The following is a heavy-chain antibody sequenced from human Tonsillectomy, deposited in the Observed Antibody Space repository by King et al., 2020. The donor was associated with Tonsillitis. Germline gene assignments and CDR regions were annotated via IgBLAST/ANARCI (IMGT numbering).Heavy chain of an antibody. V-gene: IGHV4-59*08. CDR3: ARSRYSGSYSDAFDI. Sequence: QMQLQESGPGLVKPSETLSLTCTVSGGSISSYYCSWIRQPPGKGLEWIGYIYYSGSTNYNPSLKSRVTISVDTSKNQFSLKLRSMTAADTAVYYCARSRYSGSYSDAFDIWGQGTMVTVSS. J-gene: IGHJ3*02. CDR2: IYYSGST. D-gene: IGHD1-26*01. CDR1: GGSISSYY.